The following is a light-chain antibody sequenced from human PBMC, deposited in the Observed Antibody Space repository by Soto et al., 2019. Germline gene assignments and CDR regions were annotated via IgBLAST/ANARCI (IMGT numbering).Light chain of an antibody. CDR1: QSVGSN. Sequence: EIMMTQSPVTLSVSPGERAALSCRASQSVGSNFAWYQQRPGQPPRVLIYGTSTRATGVPARFSGSGSGTDFTLTISSLQSEDFAVYYCQHYNNWPYTFGQGTRLEIK. CDR3: QHYNNWPYT. CDR2: GTS. V-gene: IGKV3-15*01. J-gene: IGKJ2*01.